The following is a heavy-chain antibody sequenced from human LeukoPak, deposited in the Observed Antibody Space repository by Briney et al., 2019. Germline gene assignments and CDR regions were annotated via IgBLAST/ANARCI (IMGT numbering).Heavy chain of an antibody. CDR3: AKVEAGCGGSCYSDWVDA. J-gene: IGHJ5*02. CDR2: ISDSGGST. V-gene: IGHV3-23*01. CDR1: GFTFSTYA. Sequence: GGSLRLSCAASGFTFSTYAMSWVRQAPGKGPEWVSVISDSGGSTYYADSVKGRLTISRDNCKNTLYLQMNSLIAEDTAVYYCAKVEAGCGGSCYSDWVDAWGQGTLVTVSS. D-gene: IGHD2-15*01.